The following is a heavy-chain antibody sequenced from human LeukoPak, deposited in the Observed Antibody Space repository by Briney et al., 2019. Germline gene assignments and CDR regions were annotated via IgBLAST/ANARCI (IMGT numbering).Heavy chain of an antibody. J-gene: IGHJ4*02. Sequence: SETLSLTCVVYGESFSRYYWSWIRQPPGKGLEWIGEINHSGSTNYNPYLKSRVTISVDTSKNQFSLKLSSVTAADTAVYYCARGFDYWGQGILVTVSS. V-gene: IGHV4-34*01. CDR1: GESFSRYY. CDR2: INHSGST. CDR3: ARGFDY.